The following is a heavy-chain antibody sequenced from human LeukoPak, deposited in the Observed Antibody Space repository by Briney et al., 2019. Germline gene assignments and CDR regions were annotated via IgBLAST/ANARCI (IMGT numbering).Heavy chain of an antibody. CDR2: IIAVLGIA. Sequence: AAGKLFCKASVGTCSRYAIGWVRQAPGQGREWVGRIIAVLGIANSAQKSQGRVTITADTSTSTAYMELRSLRSEATAVYYCARARSDYYDSSGYYYTSGFDIWGQGTMVTVSS. CDR3: ARARSDYYDSSGYYYTSGFDI. J-gene: IGHJ3*02. V-gene: IGHV1-69*04. CDR1: VGTCSRYA. D-gene: IGHD3-22*01.